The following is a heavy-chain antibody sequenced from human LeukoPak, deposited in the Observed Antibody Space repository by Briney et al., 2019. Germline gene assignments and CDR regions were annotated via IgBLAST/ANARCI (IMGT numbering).Heavy chain of an antibody. J-gene: IGHJ4*02. CDR1: GFTFSSYA. D-gene: IGHD3-10*01. Sequence: PGGSLRLSCAASGFTFSSYAMSWVRQAPGKGLEWVANIKQDGSEKYYVDSVKGRFTISRDNAKNSLYLQMNSLRAEDTAVYYCARVGSGSYTFRRDFDYWGQGTLVTVSS. CDR2: IKQDGSEK. CDR3: ARVGSGSYTFRRDFDY. V-gene: IGHV3-7*01.